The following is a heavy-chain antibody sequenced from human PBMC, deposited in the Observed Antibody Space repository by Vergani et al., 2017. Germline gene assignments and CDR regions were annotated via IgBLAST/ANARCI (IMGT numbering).Heavy chain of an antibody. CDR3: AKNPGISTTRHYYAMDV. V-gene: IGHV3-23*01. J-gene: IGHJ6*02. D-gene: IGHD1-1*01. CDR1: GFTLSSYA. CDR2: IKNTGDST. Sequence: EVQLLQSEGAVVQSGGSLRLSCVASGFTLSSYAMRWVRQGHGQGLEWVSSIKNTGDSTHYADSVKGRFTISRDNSKNTLYLQMNSLRVEDTAVYYCAKNPGISTTRHYYAMDVWGQGTTVTVSS.